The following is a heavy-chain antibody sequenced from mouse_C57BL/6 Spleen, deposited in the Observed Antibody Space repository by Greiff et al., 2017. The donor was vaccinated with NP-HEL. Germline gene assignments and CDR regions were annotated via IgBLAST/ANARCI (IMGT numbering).Heavy chain of an antibody. CDR2: ISYSGST. D-gene: IGHD1-1*02. CDR1: GYSITSDY. J-gene: IGHJ4*01. CDR3: ARRWGYAMDY. V-gene: IGHV3-8*01. Sequence: EVMLVESGPGLAKPSQTLSLTCSVSGYSITSDYWNWIRKFPGNKLEYMGYISYSGSTYYYPSLKSRISITRDTSKNQYYLQMNSVTTEDTATYYCARRWGYAMDYWGQGTSVTVSS.